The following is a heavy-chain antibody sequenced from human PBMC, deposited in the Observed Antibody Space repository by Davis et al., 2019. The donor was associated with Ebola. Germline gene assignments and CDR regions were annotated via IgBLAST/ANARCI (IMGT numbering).Heavy chain of an antibody. CDR2: INPNSGGT. D-gene: IGHD5-24*01. V-gene: IGHV1-2*02. CDR3: ARGRDGYNPGSFDY. CDR1: GYTFTGYY. J-gene: IGHJ4*02. Sequence: ASVKVSCKASGYTFTGYYMHWVRQAPGQGLEWMGWINPNSGGTNYAQKFQGRVTMTRDTSISTAYMELSRLRSDDTAVYYCARGRDGYNPGSFDYWGQGTLVTVSS.